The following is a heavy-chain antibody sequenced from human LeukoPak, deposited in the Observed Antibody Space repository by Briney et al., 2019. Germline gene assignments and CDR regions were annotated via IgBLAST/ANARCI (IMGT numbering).Heavy chain of an antibody. V-gene: IGHV3-72*01. CDR2: TRNKANSYTT. D-gene: IGHD3-22*01. Sequence: RGSLRLSCAASGFTFSAHYMDWVRQAPGKGLEWVGRTRNKANSYTTEYAASVKGRFTISRDDSKNSLYLQMNSLKTEDTAVYYCARGGQYYYDSRGAFDYWGQGTLVTVSS. CDR3: ARGGQYYYDSRGAFDY. CDR1: GFTFSAHY. J-gene: IGHJ4*02.